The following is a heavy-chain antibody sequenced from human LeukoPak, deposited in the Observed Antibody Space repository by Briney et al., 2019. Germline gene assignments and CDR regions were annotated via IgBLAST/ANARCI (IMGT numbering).Heavy chain of an antibody. Sequence: GGSLRLSCCVWGLNFSIYWMRGVRQAPGKGLEGVANLKEEGSEKYYVDSVKGRFTISRDNAKISLDLQLNGLTGEDTAVYYCARWDGSGSYFGHWGQGTLVTVSS. V-gene: IGHV3-7*04. D-gene: IGHD3-10*01. CDR1: GLNFSIYW. CDR2: LKEEGSEK. CDR3: ARWDGSGSYFGH. J-gene: IGHJ4*02.